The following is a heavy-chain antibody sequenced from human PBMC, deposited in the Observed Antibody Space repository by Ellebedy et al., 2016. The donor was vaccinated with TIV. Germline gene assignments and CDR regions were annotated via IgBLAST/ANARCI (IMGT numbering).Heavy chain of an antibody. Sequence: MPSETLSLTCTVSGVSISSSDYYWAWIRQSPGKELEWIGSISYSGTTYYNPSLKSRLTMSEDSSKNHFSLQLSSVTAADTAIYYCGRHEHNAYFFLWGQGTLVTVSS. J-gene: IGHJ3*01. V-gene: IGHV4-39*01. CDR1: GVSISSSDYY. D-gene: IGHD2-21*01. CDR2: ISYSGTT. CDR3: GRHEHNAYFFL.